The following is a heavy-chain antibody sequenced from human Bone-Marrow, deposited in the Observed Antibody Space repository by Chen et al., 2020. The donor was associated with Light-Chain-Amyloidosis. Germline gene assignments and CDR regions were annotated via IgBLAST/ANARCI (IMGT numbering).Heavy chain of an antibody. CDR3: TTSSGGD. V-gene: IGHV3-7*03. J-gene: IGHJ4*02. CDR1: EFTFSSYW. Sequence: EAQLEESGGGLVQPGGSLRLSCAASEFTFSSYWMSWARQAPGKGLEWVANINEDGSESYYADSVMGRFTISRDNAKDSVYLQMNSLRPEDTAVYYCTTSSGGDWGQGTLVTVSS. D-gene: IGHD3-10*01. CDR2: INEDGSES.